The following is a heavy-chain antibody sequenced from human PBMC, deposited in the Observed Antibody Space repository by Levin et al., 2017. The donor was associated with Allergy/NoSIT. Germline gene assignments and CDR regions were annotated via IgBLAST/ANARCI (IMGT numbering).Heavy chain of an antibody. D-gene: IGHD3-10*01. CDR3: AHRRGGEDWFDP. Sequence: SGPTLVKPPQTLTLTCTFSGFSLSTSGVGVGWIRQPPGKALEWLAIVHWDDDKRYSPSLKSRLTITKDTSKNQVVLTMTNMDPVDTATYYCAHRRGGEDWFDPWGQGTLVTVSS. V-gene: IGHV2-5*02. CDR2: VHWDDDK. J-gene: IGHJ5*02. CDR1: GFSLSTSGVG.